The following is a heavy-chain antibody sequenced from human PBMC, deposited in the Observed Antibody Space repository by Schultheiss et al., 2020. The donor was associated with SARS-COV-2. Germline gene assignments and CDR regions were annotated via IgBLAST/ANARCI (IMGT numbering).Heavy chain of an antibody. J-gene: IGHJ6*03. CDR3: AKDQVVGATMGGYYYYMDV. Sequence: GESLKISCAASGFTFSSYEMNWVRQAPGKGLEWVSYISSSGSTIYYADSVKGRFTISRDNSKNTLYLQMNSLRAEDTAVYYCAKDQVVGATMGGYYYYMDVWGKGTTVTVSS. CDR1: GFTFSSYE. D-gene: IGHD1-26*01. CDR2: ISSSGSTI. V-gene: IGHV3-48*03.